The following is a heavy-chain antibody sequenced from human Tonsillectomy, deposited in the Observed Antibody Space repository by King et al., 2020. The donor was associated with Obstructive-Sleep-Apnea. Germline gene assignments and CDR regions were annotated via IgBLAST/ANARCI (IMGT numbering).Heavy chain of an antibody. V-gene: IGHV3-23*04. CDR1: GFTFSSYA. Sequence: VQLVESGGGLVQPGGSLRLSCAASGFTFSSYAMSWVRQAPGKGLEWVSAISGSGGSTYYADSVKGRFTISRDNAKNRLYLQMNSLRAEDTAVYYCANDGAIYCGGDCYPGWYFDLWGRGTLVTVSS. CDR2: ISGSGGST. D-gene: IGHD2-21*02. J-gene: IGHJ2*01. CDR3: ANDGAIYCGGDCYPGWYFDL.